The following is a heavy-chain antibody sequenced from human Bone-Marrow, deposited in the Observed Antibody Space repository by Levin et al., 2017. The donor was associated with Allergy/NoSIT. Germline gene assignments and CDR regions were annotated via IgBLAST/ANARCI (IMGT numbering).Heavy chain of an antibody. V-gene: IGHV4-34*01. Sequence: PSETLSLTCAVSGGSFSGYYWSWIRQTPGKGLEWIGEINHSGGTTYNPSLKSRVTMSVDTSKNQFSLNLRSVTAADTAVYYCAREYYYGSAGYITKPYMDVWGKGTTVTVSS. CDR2: INHSGGT. D-gene: IGHD3-10*01. CDR3: AREYYYGSAGYITKPYMDV. CDR1: GGSFSGYY. J-gene: IGHJ6*03.